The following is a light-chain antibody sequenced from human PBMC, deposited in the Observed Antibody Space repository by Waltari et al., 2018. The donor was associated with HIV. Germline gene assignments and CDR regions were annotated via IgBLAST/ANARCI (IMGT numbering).Light chain of an antibody. J-gene: IGKJ2*01. Sequence: DIVMTQSPLSLPVSPGEPASFSCRSSQSLLHSSGFHFLDWYLQKPGQSPQLLIYLGSNRASGVPDRFSGSGSGTDFTLKISRVEAEDVGIYYCMQALQTRTFGQGTKLEIK. CDR2: LGS. V-gene: IGKV2-28*01. CDR1: QSLLHSSGFHF. CDR3: MQALQTRT.